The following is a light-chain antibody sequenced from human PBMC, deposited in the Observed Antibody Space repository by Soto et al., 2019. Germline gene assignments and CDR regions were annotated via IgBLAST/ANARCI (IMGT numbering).Light chain of an antibody. CDR1: SSDVGAYNY. CDR3: SSYASTSTAV. V-gene: IGLV2-14*01. J-gene: IGLJ1*01. CDR2: EVN. Sequence: QSALTQPASVSGSPGQSITISCTGTSSDVGAYNYVSWYQQHPGKAPKLMIYEVNYRPSGVSHRFSGSKSGITASLTISGLQAEEEADYYCSSYASTSTAVFGTGTKLTVL.